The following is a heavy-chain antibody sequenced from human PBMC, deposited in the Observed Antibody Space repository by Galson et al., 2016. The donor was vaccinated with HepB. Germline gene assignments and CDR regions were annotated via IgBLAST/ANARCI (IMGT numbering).Heavy chain of an antibody. Sequence: CAISGDSVSSKSAAWNWIRQSPSRGLEWLGRTYYRSKWYNDYALSVKSRITINPDTSKNQFSLQLNSVTPEDTAVYYCARVRSGYSGYANPYYYGVDVWGQGTTVTVSS. CDR2: TYYRSKWYN. CDR1: GDSVSSKSAA. J-gene: IGHJ6*02. CDR3: ARVRSGYSGYANPYYYGVDV. V-gene: IGHV6-1*01. D-gene: IGHD5-12*01.